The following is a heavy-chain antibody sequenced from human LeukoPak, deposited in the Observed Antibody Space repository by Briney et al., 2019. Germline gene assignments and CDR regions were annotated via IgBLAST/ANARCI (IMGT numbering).Heavy chain of an antibody. J-gene: IGHJ4*02. D-gene: IGHD3-10*01. V-gene: IGHV3-9*01. Sequence: GGSLRLSCAASGFTFDDYAMHWVRQAPGKGLEWVSGISWNSGSIGYADSVKGRFTISRDNSKNTLYLQMNSLRAEDTAVYYCARDYYGSGSSFWGQGTLVTVSS. CDR2: ISWNSGSI. CDR1: GFTFDDYA. CDR3: ARDYYGSGSSF.